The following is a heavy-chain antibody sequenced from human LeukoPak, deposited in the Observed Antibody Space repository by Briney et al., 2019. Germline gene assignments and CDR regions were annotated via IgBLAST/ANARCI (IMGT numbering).Heavy chain of an antibody. J-gene: IGHJ6*03. CDR1: GFTFNTYS. Sequence: PGGSLRLSCVVSGFTFNTYSMHWVRQAPGKGLECISYISVSGNSMQYADSVKGRFSISRDSAKNSLYLQMNNLSAEDTAVYYCARKNYDKMAVWGKGTTVTVSS. CDR3: ARKNYDKMAV. CDR2: ISVSGNSM. V-gene: IGHV3-48*01.